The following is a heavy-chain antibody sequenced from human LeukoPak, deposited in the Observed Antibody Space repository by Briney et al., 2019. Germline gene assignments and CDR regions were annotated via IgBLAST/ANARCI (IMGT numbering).Heavy chain of an antibody. D-gene: IGHD2-15*01. V-gene: IGHV3-7*03. CDR3: ATLGRNYFDS. CDR2: IKQDGSEK. CDR1: GFTFSNYW. J-gene: IGHJ4*02. Sequence: PGGSLRLSCAVSGFTFSNYWMSWVRQAPGKGLEWVANIKQDGSEKNYVDSVKGRFTISRDNTGKSLHLQMNSLRAEDTAVYYCATLGRNYFDSWGQGTLVTVSS.